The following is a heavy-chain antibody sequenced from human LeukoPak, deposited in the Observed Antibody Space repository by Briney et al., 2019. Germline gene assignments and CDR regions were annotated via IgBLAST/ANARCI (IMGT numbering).Heavy chain of an antibody. V-gene: IGHV1-8*02. J-gene: IGHJ4*02. CDR3: ARATPGGLHGYSFDY. CDR1: GYTFTNYD. Sequence: ASVKVSCKASGYTFTNYDINWVRQATGQGLEWMGRMNPNSGNTGFAQKFQDRVSMTRDTSINTAYMELTSLRSGDTAVYYCARATPGGLHGYSFDYWGQGTVVTVYS. D-gene: IGHD5-24*01. CDR2: MNPNSGNT.